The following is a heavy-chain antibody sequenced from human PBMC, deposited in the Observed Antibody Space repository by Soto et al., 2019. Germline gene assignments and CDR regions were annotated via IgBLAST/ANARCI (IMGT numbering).Heavy chain of an antibody. CDR2: LYTGTDT. D-gene: IGHD1-26*01. J-gene: IGHJ4*02. CDR3: ARSRYTGTYYGRFLEY. V-gene: IGHV3-53*01. CDR1: VCTVSSSY. Sequence: GGSLRLSCASSVCTVSSSYLTWVRQSPGKGLEWVAILYTGTDTVYADSVKGRSTISRDSSKNTLYLQMHSLRAEDTAMYFCARSRYTGTYYGRFLEYWGQGSLVSVS.